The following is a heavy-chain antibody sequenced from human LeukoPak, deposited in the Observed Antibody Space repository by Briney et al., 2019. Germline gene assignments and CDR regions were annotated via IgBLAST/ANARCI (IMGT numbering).Heavy chain of an antibody. Sequence: HAGGSLRLSCAASGFTFSSYEMNWVRQAPGKGLEWVSYISSSGSTIYYADSVKGRFTISRDNSKNTLYLQMNSLRGEDTAVYYCAKDGDTMSGTYYYDMDVWGKGTTVTIS. CDR2: ISSSGSTI. J-gene: IGHJ6*03. V-gene: IGHV3-48*03. CDR1: GFTFSSYE. CDR3: AKDGDTMSGTYYYDMDV. D-gene: IGHD1-26*01.